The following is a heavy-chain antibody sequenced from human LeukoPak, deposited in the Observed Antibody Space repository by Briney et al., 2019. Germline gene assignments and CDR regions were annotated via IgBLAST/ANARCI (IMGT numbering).Heavy chain of an antibody. V-gene: IGHV4-34*01. CDR3: ARGRVPLQTLDY. J-gene: IGHJ4*01. Sequence: PLDTLSLTCAVYGAPFSGYYWSWVRHHPGKGLEWVGEINHRGSTNYNPSLTRRVTISLETSKNHCSLRLSSVTAAGTAVYYCARGRVPLQTLDYWGHGALVTASS. CDR2: INHRGST. D-gene: IGHD2-15*01. CDR1: GAPFSGYY.